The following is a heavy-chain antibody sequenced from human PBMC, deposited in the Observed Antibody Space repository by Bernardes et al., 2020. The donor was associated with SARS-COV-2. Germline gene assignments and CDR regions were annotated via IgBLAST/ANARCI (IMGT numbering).Heavy chain of an antibody. V-gene: IGHV4-39*01. J-gene: IGHJ5*02. CDR1: GCSISSSSYY. CDR3: ARHHPGFLEWTNWFDP. Sequence: SETLSLTCTVSGCSISSSSYYWGWIRQPPGKGLEWIGSIYYSGSTYYNPSLKSRVTISVDTSKNQFSLKLSSVTAADTAVYYCARHHPGFLEWTNWFDPWGQGTLVTVSS. CDR2: IYYSGST. D-gene: IGHD3-3*01.